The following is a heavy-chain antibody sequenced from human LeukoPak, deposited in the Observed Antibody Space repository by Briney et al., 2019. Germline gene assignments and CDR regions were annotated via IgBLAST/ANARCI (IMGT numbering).Heavy chain of an antibody. J-gene: IGHJ6*03. CDR2: IYYSGST. D-gene: IGHD3-16*01. CDR1: GGSISSHY. CDR3: ARAAGGYYYYYMDV. V-gene: IGHV4-59*11. Sequence: PSETLSLTCTVSGGSISSHYWSWIRQPPGKGLEWIGYIYYSGSTNYNPSLKSRVTISVDTSKNQFSLKLSSVTAADTAVYYCARAAGGYYYYYMDVWGKGTTVTVSS.